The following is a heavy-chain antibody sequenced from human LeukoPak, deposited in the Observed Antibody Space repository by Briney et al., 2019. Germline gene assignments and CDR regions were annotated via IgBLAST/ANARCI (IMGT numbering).Heavy chain of an antibody. Sequence: PSETLSLTCTVSGGSISSHYWSWLRQPPGKGLEWIAYIYYTGTSNYNPSLKSRVTISVDTSKNQISLRLSSVAAADTAVYYCARQGIDAFDIWGQGTLVTVSS. V-gene: IGHV4-59*08. CDR2: IYYTGTS. J-gene: IGHJ3*02. CDR1: GGSISSHY. CDR3: ARQGIDAFDI.